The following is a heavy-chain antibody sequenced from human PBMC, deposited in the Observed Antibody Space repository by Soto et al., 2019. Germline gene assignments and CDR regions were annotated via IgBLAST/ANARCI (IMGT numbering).Heavy chain of an antibody. CDR3: AKEYSSAWYGGFDY. CDR1: GFSFSNYA. J-gene: IGHJ4*02. Sequence: EVQLLESGGGLVQPGGSLRLCCAASGFSFSNYAMSWVRQAPGKGLEWVSVISGSGDSTYYADSVKGRFTISRDNSRNTLYLQMYRLRAEDTAVYYCAKEYSSAWYGGFDYWGQGTPVTVSS. V-gene: IGHV3-23*01. CDR2: ISGSGDST. D-gene: IGHD6-19*01.